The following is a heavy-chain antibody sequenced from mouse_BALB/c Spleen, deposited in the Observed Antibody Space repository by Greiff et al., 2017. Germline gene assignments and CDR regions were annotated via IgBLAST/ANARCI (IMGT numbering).Heavy chain of an antibody. CDR3: ARPGNYYDYGWFAY. Sequence: EVKLLESGGGLVQPGGSLKLSCAASGFDFSRYWMSWVRQAPGKGLEWIGEINPDSSTINYTPSLKDKFIISRDNAKNTLYLQMSKVRSEDTALYYCARPGNYYDYGWFAYWGQGTLVTVSA. CDR1: GFDFSRYW. CDR2: INPDSSTI. V-gene: IGHV4-1*02. J-gene: IGHJ3*01. D-gene: IGHD2-4*01.